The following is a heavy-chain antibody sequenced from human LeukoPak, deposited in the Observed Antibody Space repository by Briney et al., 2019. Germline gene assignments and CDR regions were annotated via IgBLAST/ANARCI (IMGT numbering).Heavy chain of an antibody. CDR3: ATYKDSSVWFKDSMDV. Sequence: PGGSLRLSCAASGFTFSTHAMSWVRQAPGKGLEWVSPISGSGGGTYYADSVKGRFTISRDNSKNTLYLQMNSLRAEDTAVYYCATYKDSSVWFKDSMDVWGQGTTVTVSS. V-gene: IGHV3-23*01. CDR1: GFTFSTHA. J-gene: IGHJ6*02. D-gene: IGHD6-13*01. CDR2: ISGSGGGT.